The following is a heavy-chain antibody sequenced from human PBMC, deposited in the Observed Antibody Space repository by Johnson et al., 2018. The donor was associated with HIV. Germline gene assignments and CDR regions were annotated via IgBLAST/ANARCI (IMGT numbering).Heavy chain of an antibody. D-gene: IGHD5-24*01. J-gene: IGHJ3*02. V-gene: IGHV3-11*04. CDR2: ISSSGSTI. CDR1: GFTFSDYY. Sequence: QVQLVESGGGLIRPGGSLRLSCGASGFTFSDYYMSWIRQAPGKGLEWVSYISSSGSTIYYADSVKGRFTISRDNSKNTLYLQMNSLRAEDTAVYYCARACRDGYTCDAFDIWGQGTMVTVSS. CDR3: ARACRDGYTCDAFDI.